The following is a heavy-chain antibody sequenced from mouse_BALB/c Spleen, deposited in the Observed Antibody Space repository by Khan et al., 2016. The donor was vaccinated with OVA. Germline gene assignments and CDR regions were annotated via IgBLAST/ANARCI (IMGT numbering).Heavy chain of an antibody. CDR3: ANHGSTSAWFTY. J-gene: IGHJ3*01. CDR1: GYTFTSYW. CDR2: INPSTDYT. D-gene: IGHD1-1*01. Sequence: QVHVKQSGAELAKPGASVKMSGKASGYTFTSYWMHWVKQRPGQGLEWIGYINPSTDYTEYNQKFKDKATLTADKSSSTAYMQLSRLTSEDSAVYYCANHGSTSAWFTYWGQGTLVTVSA. V-gene: IGHV1-7*01.